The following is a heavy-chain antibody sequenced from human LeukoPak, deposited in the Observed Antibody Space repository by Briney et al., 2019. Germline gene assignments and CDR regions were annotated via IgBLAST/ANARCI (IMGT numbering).Heavy chain of an antibody. CDR2: IYSGST. J-gene: IGHJ4*02. V-gene: IGHV3-53*01. D-gene: IGHD3-22*01. Sequence: GGSLRLSCTVSGFTVSSNSMSWVRQAPGKGLEWVSFIYSGSTHYSDSVKGRFTISRDNSKNTLYLQMNSLRAEDTAVYYCARDDPTYYYDSSGYSPFDYWGQGTLVTVSS. CDR3: ARDDPTYYYDSSGYSPFDY. CDR1: GFTVSSNS.